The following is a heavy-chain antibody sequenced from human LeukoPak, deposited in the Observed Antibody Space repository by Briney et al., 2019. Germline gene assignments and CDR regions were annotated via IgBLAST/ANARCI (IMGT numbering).Heavy chain of an antibody. CDR3: ARDDYDSSGDALDI. Sequence: ASVKVSCKASGYTFTYYAINWVRQAPGQGLELMGWINTNTGNPTYAQGFTGRFVFSLDTSVSTAYLQISSLKAEDTAVYYCARDDYDSSGDALDIWGQGTMVTVSS. D-gene: IGHD3-22*01. CDR1: GYTFTYYA. V-gene: IGHV7-4-1*02. J-gene: IGHJ3*02. CDR2: INTNTGNP.